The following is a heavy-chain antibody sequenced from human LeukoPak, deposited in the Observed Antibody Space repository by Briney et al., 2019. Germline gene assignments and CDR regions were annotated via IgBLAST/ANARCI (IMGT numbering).Heavy chain of an antibody. CDR2: IYYSGGT. CDR3: ARGIIVATTKDAFDI. CDR1: GGSISSYY. D-gene: IGHD5-12*01. Sequence: SETLSLTCTVSGGSISSYYWSWIRQPPGKGLEWIGYIYYSGGTYYNPSLKSRVTISVDTSKNQFSLKLSSVTAADTAVYYCARGIIVATTKDAFDIWGQGTMVTVSS. V-gene: IGHV4-59*08. J-gene: IGHJ3*02.